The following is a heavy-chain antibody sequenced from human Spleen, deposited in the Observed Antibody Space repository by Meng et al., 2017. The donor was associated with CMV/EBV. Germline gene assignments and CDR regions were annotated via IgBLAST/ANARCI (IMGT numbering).Heavy chain of an antibody. J-gene: IGHJ6*02. CDR1: GYTFTGYY. V-gene: IGHV1-2*02. Sequence: ASVKVSCKASGYTFTGYYMHWVRQAPGQGLEWMGCINPNSGATNYAQKFQGRVTMTRDTSINTAYMELSRLRSDDTAVYYCARGYLELVEGLGASYGMDVWGQGTTVTVSS. CDR2: INPNSGAT. CDR3: ARGYLELVEGLGASYGMDV. D-gene: IGHD1-7*01.